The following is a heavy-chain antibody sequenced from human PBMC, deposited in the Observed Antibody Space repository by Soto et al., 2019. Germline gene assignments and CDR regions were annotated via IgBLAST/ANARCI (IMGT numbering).Heavy chain of an antibody. CDR3: AKVGAASPGADDYYYYYMDV. CDR1: GFTFSSYA. V-gene: IGHV3-23*01. D-gene: IGHD6-6*01. CDR2: ISGSGGST. Sequence: EVQLLESGGGLVQPGGSLRLSCAASGFTFSSYAMSWVRQAPGKGLEWVSAISGSGGSTYYADSVKGRFTISRDNSKNTLYMHMNSLRAEDTAVYDCAKVGAASPGADDYYYYYMDVWGKGTTVTVSS. J-gene: IGHJ6*03.